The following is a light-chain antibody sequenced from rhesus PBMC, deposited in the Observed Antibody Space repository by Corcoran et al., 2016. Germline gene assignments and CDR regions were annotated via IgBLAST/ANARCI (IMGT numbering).Light chain of an antibody. CDR2: GAS. Sequence: QVILTQSPATLSLSPGERATLSCRASQSVSSSLAWYQQQPGQAPRLLIYGASSRATGIPDRFSGSGSGTEFTLTISSLEPEDFAVYYCQKYSSSPYSFGQGTKGEIK. CDR3: QKYSSSPYS. V-gene: IGKV3-53*01. CDR1: QSVSSS. J-gene: IGKJ2*01.